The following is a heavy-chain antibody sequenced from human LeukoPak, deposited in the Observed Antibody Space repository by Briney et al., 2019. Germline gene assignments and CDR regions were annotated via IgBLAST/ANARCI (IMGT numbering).Heavy chain of an antibody. Sequence: GGSLRLSCAASGFTFSDYYMSWIRQAPGKGLEWVSYISSSGTTIYCADSVKGRFTISRDNAKNSLYLQMNSLRAEDTAVYYCARRAGGYSHPYDYWGQGVLVTVSS. J-gene: IGHJ4*02. CDR3: ARRAGGYSHPYDY. CDR2: ISSSGTTI. V-gene: IGHV3-11*01. D-gene: IGHD4-23*01. CDR1: GFTFSDYY.